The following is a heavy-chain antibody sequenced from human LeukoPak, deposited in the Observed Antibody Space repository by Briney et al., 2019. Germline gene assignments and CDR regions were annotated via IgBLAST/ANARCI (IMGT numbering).Heavy chain of an antibody. CDR2: INPSGGST. CDR1: GYTFTSYY. CDR3: ARSREWERNDY. Sequence: ASVKVSCKASGYTFTSYYIHWVRQAPGRGLEWMGIINPSGGSTNYAQRFQGRVTMTRDTSTSTVYMELSSLRSEDTAVYYCARSREWERNDYWGQGTLVTVSS. D-gene: IGHD1-26*01. J-gene: IGHJ4*01. V-gene: IGHV1-46*01.